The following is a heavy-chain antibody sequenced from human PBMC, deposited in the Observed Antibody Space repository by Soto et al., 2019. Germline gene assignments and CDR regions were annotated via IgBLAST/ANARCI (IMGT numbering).Heavy chain of an antibody. D-gene: IGHD2-15*01. Sequence: GGSLRLSCAASGFTVSSNYMSWVRQAPGKGLEWVSVIYSGGSTYYADSVKGRFTISRDNSKNTLYLQMNGLRAEDTAVYYCAREGDIEPAGGHYYYGIDVWGQGTTITVSS. V-gene: IGHV3-53*01. CDR2: IYSGGST. J-gene: IGHJ6*02. CDR1: GFTVSSNY. CDR3: AREGDIEPAGGHYYYGIDV.